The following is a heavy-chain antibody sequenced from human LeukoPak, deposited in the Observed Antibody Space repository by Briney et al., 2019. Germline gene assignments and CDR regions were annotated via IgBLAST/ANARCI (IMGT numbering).Heavy chain of an antibody. V-gene: IGHV4-34*01. Sequence: PSETLSLTCAVYGGSFSGYYWSWIRQPPGKGLEWMGEVYHSGSTNYNPSLKSRVTISVDTSKNQFSLKLSSVTAADTAVYYCARGRRVLAAAGTEFDYWGQGTLVTVSS. D-gene: IGHD6-13*01. CDR1: GGSFSGYY. CDR3: ARGRRVLAAAGTEFDY. J-gene: IGHJ4*02. CDR2: VYHSGST.